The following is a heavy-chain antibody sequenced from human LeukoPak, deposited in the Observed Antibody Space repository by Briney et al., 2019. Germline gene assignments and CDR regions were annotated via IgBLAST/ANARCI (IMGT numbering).Heavy chain of an antibody. V-gene: IGHV3-30*03. D-gene: IGHD3-10*01. CDR2: ISYDGSNK. J-gene: IGHJ4*02. Sequence: GGSLRLSCAASGFTFSSYGMHWVRQAPGKGLEWVAVISYDGSNKYYADSVRGRFTISRDNSKNTLYLQMNSLRAEDTAVYYCASGITMVRGVISDYWGQGTLVTVSS. CDR3: ASGITMVRGVISDY. CDR1: GFTFSSYG.